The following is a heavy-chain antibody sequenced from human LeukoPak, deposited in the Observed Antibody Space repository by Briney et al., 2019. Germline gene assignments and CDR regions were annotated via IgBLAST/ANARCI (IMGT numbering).Heavy chain of an antibody. V-gene: IGHV1-2*02. CDR3: ARVVTGTTEYGY. D-gene: IGHD1-1*01. CDR2: INPNNNGT. Sequence: ASVKGSCKASGYTFTGYYMHWVRQAPGQGLEWMGWINPNNNGTNYAQKFQGRVTMTRDTSISTASMELSRLRSDDTAVYYCARVVTGTTEYGYWGQGTLVNVSS. J-gene: IGHJ4*02. CDR1: GYTFTGYY.